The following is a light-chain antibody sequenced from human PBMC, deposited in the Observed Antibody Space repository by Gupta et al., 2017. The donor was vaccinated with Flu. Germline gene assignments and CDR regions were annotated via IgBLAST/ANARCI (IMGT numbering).Light chain of an antibody. V-gene: IGKV3-15*01. CDR2: GAS. Sequence: EVVMTQSQATLSVSPGERATLSCRASQSVSSNLAWYQQKPGQAPRLLIYGASTRATGIPARFSGSGSRTEFTLTISSLQSEDFAVYYCQQCNNWPAWTFGQGTKVEIK. CDR1: QSVSSN. J-gene: IGKJ1*01. CDR3: QQCNNWPAWT.